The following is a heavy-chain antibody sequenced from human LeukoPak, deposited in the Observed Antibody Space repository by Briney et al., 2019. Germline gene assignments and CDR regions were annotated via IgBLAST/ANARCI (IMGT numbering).Heavy chain of an antibody. Sequence: SETLSLTCTVSGYSISSGYYWGWIRQPPGKGLEWIGSIYHSGSTYYNPSLKSRVTISVDTSKNQFSLKLSSVTAADTAVYYCARKGGFGELLLYYYYYMDVWGKGTTVTVSS. CDR3: ARKGGFGELLLYYYYYMDV. CDR2: IYHSGST. CDR1: GYSISSGYY. D-gene: IGHD3-10*01. V-gene: IGHV4-38-2*02. J-gene: IGHJ6*03.